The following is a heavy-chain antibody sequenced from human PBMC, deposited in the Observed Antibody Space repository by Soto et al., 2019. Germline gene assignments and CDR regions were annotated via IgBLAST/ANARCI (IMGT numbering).Heavy chain of an antibody. V-gene: IGHV3-23*01. Sequence: GGSLRLSCIASGFNFKKFAMAWVRQAAGEGLEWVSGISCCGGSASYADSVKGRFSIARDDSKNTVSLQLNSLRVEDTAQYYCAKADGQQWLIPHLDNWGQGTLVTVSS. CDR3: AKADGQQWLIPHLDN. D-gene: IGHD6-19*01. CDR1: GFNFKKFA. J-gene: IGHJ4*02. CDR2: ISCCGGSA.